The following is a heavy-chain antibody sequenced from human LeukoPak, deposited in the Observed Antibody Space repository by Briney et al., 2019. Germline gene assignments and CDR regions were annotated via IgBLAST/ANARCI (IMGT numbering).Heavy chain of an antibody. CDR2: MWFDGTNK. CDR3: ARTRLNWGHAFDI. Sequence: GGSLRLSCLASGFTFSSYGMHWVRQAPGKGLEWVAVMWFDGTNKYYADSVKGRFTISRDNFKNTLYLEMNSLRAEDTAVYYCARTRLNWGHAFDIWGQGTMVTVSS. V-gene: IGHV3-33*01. J-gene: IGHJ3*02. D-gene: IGHD7-27*01. CDR1: GFTFSSYG.